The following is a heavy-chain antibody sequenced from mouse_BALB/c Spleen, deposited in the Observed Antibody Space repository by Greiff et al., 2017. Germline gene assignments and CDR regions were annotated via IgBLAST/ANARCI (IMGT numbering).Heavy chain of an antibody. CDR2: ISSGSSTI. Sequence: DVQLQESGGGLVQPGGSRKLSCAASGFTFSSFGMHWVRQAPEKGLEWVAYISSGSSTIYYADTVKGRFTISRDNPTNTLFLQMTSLRSEDTAMYYCARSIYDGYEDAMDYWGQGTSVTVSS. V-gene: IGHV5-17*02. CDR1: GFTFSSFG. D-gene: IGHD2-3*01. CDR3: ARSIYDGYEDAMDY. J-gene: IGHJ4*01.